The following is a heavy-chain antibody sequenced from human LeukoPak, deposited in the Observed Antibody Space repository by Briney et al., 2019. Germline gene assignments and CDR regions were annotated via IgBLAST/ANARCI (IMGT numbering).Heavy chain of an antibody. CDR3: ARDNFGFDY. J-gene: IGHJ4*02. V-gene: IGHV3-33*01. CDR1: GFTFSSYG. D-gene: IGHD1-20*01. CDR2: LWSDGSNK. Sequence: PGGALRLSCAASGFTFSSYGMHWVRQAPGKGLEWVAVLWSDGSNKYYADSVKGRFTISRDNSKNTLYLQMNSLRAEDTAVFYCARDNFGFDYWGQGTLVTVSS.